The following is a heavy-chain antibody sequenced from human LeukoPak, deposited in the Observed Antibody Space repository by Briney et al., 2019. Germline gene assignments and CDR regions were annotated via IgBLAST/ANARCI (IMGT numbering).Heavy chain of an antibody. CDR3: ARGISLRYFDWFGMDV. J-gene: IGHJ6*02. CDR1: GYTFTGYY. CDR2: INPNSGGT. D-gene: IGHD3-9*01. V-gene: IGHV1-2*02. Sequence: GASVKVSCKASGYTFTGYYMHWVRQAPGQGLEWMGWINPNSGGTNYAQKFQSRVTMTRDTSISTAYMELSRLRSDDTAVYYCARGISLRYFDWFGMDVWGQGTTVTVSS.